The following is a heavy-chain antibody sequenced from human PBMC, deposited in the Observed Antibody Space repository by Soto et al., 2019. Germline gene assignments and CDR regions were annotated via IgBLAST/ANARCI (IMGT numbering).Heavy chain of an antibody. Sequence: ESGGGVVQPGRSLRLSCAASGFTFSSYAMHWVRQAPGKGLEWVAVISYDGSNKYYADSVKGRFTISRDNSKNTLYLQMNSLRAEDTAVYYCARGLGERFTGYYYYGMDVWGQGTTVTVSS. D-gene: IGHD3-16*01. V-gene: IGHV3-30-3*01. CDR2: ISYDGSNK. CDR3: ARGLGERFTGYYYYGMDV. J-gene: IGHJ6*02. CDR1: GFTFSSYA.